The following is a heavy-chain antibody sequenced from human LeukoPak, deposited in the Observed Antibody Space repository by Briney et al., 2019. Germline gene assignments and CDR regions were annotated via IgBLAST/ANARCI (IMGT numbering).Heavy chain of an antibody. Sequence: SQTLSLTCTVSGGSISSYYWSWIRQPPGKGLEWIGYIYYSGSTNYNPSLKSRVTISVDTSKNQFSLKLSSVTAADTAVYYCATRYSSGWYDYWGQGTLVTVSS. D-gene: IGHD6-19*01. V-gene: IGHV4-59*01. CDR1: GGSISSYY. CDR2: IYYSGST. CDR3: ATRYSSGWYDY. J-gene: IGHJ4*02.